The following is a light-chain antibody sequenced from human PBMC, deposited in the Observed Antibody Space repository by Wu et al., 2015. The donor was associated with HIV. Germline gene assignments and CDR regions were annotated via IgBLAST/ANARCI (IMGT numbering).Light chain of an antibody. CDR3: QQYGSPGT. V-gene: IGKV3-20*01. J-gene: IGKJ3*01. CDR1: QSVSSSY. Sequence: EIVLTQSPGTLSLSPGERATLSCRASQSVSSSYLAWYQQKPGQAPRLLIYGASSRATGIPDRFSGSGSGTDFTLTIIRLEPEDFAVYYCQQYGSPGTFGPGTKVEIK. CDR2: GAS.